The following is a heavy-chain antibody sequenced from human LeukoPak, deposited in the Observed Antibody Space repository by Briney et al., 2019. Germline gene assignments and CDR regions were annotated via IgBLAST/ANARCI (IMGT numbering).Heavy chain of an antibody. CDR2: INGSGSFT. CDR3: AKDDYGGNSPNY. Sequence: GGSLRLSCAASGFTFSNYVMGWVRQDPGKGLQWVSIINGSGSFTSYADSVKGRLTISRDNSKNTLYLQMNSLRAEDTAVYYCAKDDYGGNSPNYWGQGTLVTVSS. J-gene: IGHJ4*02. D-gene: IGHD4-23*01. V-gene: IGHV3-23*01. CDR1: GFTFSNYV.